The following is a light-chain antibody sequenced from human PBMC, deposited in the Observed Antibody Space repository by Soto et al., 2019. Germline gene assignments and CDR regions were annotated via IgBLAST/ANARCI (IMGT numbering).Light chain of an antibody. V-gene: IGLV2-23*02. CDR3: CSYAGSITYV. J-gene: IGLJ1*01. Sequence: QSALTQPASVSGSPGQSITISCTGTSSDVGSDNLVSWYQQHPGKAPKFIIYEVSRRPAGVSNRFSGSKSGNTAYLTISGLQAEDEADYYCCSYAGSITYVFGTGTKVTVL. CDR1: SSDVGSDNL. CDR2: EVS.